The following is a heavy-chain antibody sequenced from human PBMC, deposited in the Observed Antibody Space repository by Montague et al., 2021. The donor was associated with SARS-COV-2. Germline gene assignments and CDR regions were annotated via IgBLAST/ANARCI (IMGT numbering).Heavy chain of an antibody. V-gene: IGHV4-39*01. D-gene: IGHD3-3*01. CDR2: IYYSGRT. CDR1: GGSISSSSYY. Sequence: SETLSLTCTVSGGSISSSSYYWGWIRQPPGKGLEWIGSIYYSGRTYYNPSLKSRVTISVDTSKNQFSLKLSSVTAADTAVYSCAGLGSPRITIFGVVTHNWFHPWGQGTLVTVSS. J-gene: IGHJ5*02. CDR3: AGLGSPRITIFGVVTHNWFHP.